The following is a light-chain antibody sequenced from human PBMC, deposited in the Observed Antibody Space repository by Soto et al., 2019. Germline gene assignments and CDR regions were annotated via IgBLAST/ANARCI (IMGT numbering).Light chain of an antibody. CDR1: SSDVGSYNL. CDR3: SSFTTSSTRV. J-gene: IGLJ1*01. CDR2: EVS. V-gene: IGLV2-14*02. Sequence: QSALTQPASVSGSPGQSITISCTGTSSDVGSYNLVSWYQQYPGKAPKLMIYEVSYRPSGVSNRFSGSKSGNTASLTISGLQAEDGADYYCSSFTTSSTRVFGIGTKLTVL.